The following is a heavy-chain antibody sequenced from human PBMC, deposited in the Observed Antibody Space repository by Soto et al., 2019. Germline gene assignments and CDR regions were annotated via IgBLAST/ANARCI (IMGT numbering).Heavy chain of an antibody. CDR1: DGSISGDYY. V-gene: IGHV4-30-4*01. Sequence: PSETLSLTCSVSDGSISGDYYWSWIHISPEKGLECIGYIYYCGSSYSNPALQSRLSMSLATSKNHFSLKLRSVTSADTALYSFASGGARWSGYFDSWVQGSLVTVSS. CDR3: ASGGARWSGYFDS. J-gene: IGHJ4*02. CDR2: IYYCGSS. D-gene: IGHD2-15*01.